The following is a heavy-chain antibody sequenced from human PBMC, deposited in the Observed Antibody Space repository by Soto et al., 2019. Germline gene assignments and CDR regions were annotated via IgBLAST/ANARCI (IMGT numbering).Heavy chain of an antibody. CDR1: GFTLSSYG. V-gene: IGHV3-33*01. J-gene: IGHJ4*02. CDR3: ARGSAGSESVVVVPAIDFYSFDT. CDR2: IWYDGDKN. Sequence: QVQLVESGGGVVQPGRSLRLSCAASGFTLSSYGMHWVRQAPGKGLEWVAVIWYDGDKNYYADSVKVRFTISRDESKNTVYLHMSSLRGEDTGVYYCARGSAGSESVVVVPAIDFYSFDTWGQGTLVSVSS. D-gene: IGHD2-15*01.